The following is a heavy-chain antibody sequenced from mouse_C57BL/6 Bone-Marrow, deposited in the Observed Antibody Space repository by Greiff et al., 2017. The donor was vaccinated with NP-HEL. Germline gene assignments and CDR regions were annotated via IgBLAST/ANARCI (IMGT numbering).Heavy chain of an antibody. CDR2: INPSSGYT. CDR3: ASPAGFYFDY. V-gene: IGHV1-4*01. J-gene: IGHJ2*01. CDR1: GYTFTSYT. Sequence: QVQLQQSGAELARPGASVKMSCKASGYTFTSYTMHWVKQRPGPGLEWIGYINPSSGYTKYNQKFKDKATLTADKSSSTAYMQLSSLTSEDSTVNYCASPAGFYFDYWGQGTTLTVSS.